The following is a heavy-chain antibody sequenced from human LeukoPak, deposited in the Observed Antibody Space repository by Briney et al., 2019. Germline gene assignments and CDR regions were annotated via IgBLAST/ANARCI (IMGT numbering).Heavy chain of an antibody. CDR1: GGSISGGSYY. Sequence: SQTLSLTCTVSGGSISGGSYYWSWIRQPAGKGLEWIGNIYTSGSTNYNPSLKSRVIISVDTSKNQFSLRLSSVTAADTAVYYCASARFGYLYYGLDVWGQGTTLTVSS. D-gene: IGHD6-25*01. CDR3: ASARFGYLYYGLDV. CDR2: IYTSGST. J-gene: IGHJ6*02. V-gene: IGHV4-61*09.